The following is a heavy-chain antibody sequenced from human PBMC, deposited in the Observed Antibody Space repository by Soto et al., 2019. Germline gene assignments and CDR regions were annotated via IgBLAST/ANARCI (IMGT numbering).Heavy chain of an antibody. CDR2: IYPGDSDT. J-gene: IGHJ4*02. CDR1: GYSFTTYW. D-gene: IGHD2-15*01. V-gene: IGHV5-51*01. Sequence: LKISCKGSGYSFTTYWIGWVRQMPGKGLEWMGIIYPGDSDTRYSPSFQGQVTISADKSISTAYLQWSSLKASDTATYYCARLRYCSGGHCYSDYWGQGALVTVSS. CDR3: ARLRYCSGGHCYSDY.